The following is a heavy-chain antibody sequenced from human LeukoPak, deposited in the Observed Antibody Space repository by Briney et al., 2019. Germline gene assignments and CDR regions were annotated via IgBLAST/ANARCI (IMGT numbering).Heavy chain of an antibody. CDR2: INPNSGGT. CDR3: AREVEYCSGGSSYWFEP. Sequence: ASVKVSCKASGYTFTGYYMHWVRQAPGQGLEWMGWINPNSGGTNYAQKFQGRVTMTRDTAISTAYLELSRLRSDDTAVYYCAREVEYCSGGSSYWFEPWGQGTLVTVSS. V-gene: IGHV1-2*02. CDR1: GYTFTGYY. D-gene: IGHD2-15*01. J-gene: IGHJ5*02.